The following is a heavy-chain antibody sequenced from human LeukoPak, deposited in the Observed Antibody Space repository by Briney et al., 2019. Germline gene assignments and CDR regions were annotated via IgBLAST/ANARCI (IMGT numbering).Heavy chain of an antibody. J-gene: IGHJ4*02. CDR3: ARSSVEIAAQIDY. CDR2: IYPGDSDT. D-gene: IGHD2-15*01. CDR1: GYNFTNFW. Sequence: GESLKISCQGFGYNFTNFWIGWVRQMPGKGLEWMGIIYPGDSDTRYSPSFQGQVTISADKSINTAYLQWSSLKASDTAIYYCARSSVEIAAQIDYWGQGTLVTVSS. V-gene: IGHV5-51*01.